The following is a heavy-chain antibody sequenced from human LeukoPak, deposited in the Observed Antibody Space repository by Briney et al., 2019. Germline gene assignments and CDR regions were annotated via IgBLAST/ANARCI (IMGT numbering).Heavy chain of an antibody. CDR1: GGSIGSGGYS. CDR2: IYHSGST. D-gene: IGHD3-10*01. Sequence: SETLSLTCAVSGGSIGSGGYSWSWIRQPPGKGLEWIGYIYHSGSTYYNPSLKSRVTISVDRSKNQFSLKLSSVTAADTAVYYCARGTYYYGSGSLDYWGQGTLVTVSS. V-gene: IGHV4-30-2*01. J-gene: IGHJ4*02. CDR3: ARGTYYYGSGSLDY.